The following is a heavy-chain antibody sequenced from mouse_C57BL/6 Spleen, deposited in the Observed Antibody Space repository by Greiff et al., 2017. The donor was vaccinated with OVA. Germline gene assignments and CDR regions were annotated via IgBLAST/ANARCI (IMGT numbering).Heavy chain of an antibody. CDR2: IHPISGST. D-gene: IGHD2-3*01. J-gene: IGHJ3*01. Sequence: VQLQQPGAELVKPGASVKLSCKASGYTFTSYWMHWVKQRPGQGLEWIGMIHPISGSTNYNEKFKSKATLTVDKSSSTAYMQLSSLTSEDSAVYYCAVDDGYYGFAYWGQGTLVTVSA. CDR1: GYTFTSYW. CDR3: AVDDGYYGFAY. V-gene: IGHV1-64*01.